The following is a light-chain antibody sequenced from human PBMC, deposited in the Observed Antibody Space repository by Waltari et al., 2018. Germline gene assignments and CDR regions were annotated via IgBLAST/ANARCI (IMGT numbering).Light chain of an antibody. Sequence: QSALSQPASVSGSPGQSITISCSGTNTDVGGSNFVSWYQQYPDKAPTVIISDTDRPSGVSHRFYGSKFGNTASLTISGLQAEDEADYYCCSYTRSSTYVFGTGTKVTVL. V-gene: IGLV2-14*03. CDR1: NTDVGGSNF. J-gene: IGLJ1*01. CDR2: DT. CDR3: CSYTRSSTYV.